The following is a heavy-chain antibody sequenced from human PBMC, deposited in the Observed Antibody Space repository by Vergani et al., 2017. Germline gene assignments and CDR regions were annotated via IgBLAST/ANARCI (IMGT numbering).Heavy chain of an antibody. CDR3: ARTRGDSSGWYFYFDD. D-gene: IGHD6-19*01. Sequence: QVQLQESGPGLVKPSQTLSLTCTVSGGSISSGDYYWSWIRQPPGKGLEWIGYIYYSGSTYYNPSLKSRVTISVDTSKNQFSLKQSSVTAADTAVYYCARTRGDSSGWYFYFDDWGHGTLVTVSS. CDR2: IYYSGST. V-gene: IGHV4-30-4*08. CDR1: GGSISSGDYY. J-gene: IGHJ4*01.